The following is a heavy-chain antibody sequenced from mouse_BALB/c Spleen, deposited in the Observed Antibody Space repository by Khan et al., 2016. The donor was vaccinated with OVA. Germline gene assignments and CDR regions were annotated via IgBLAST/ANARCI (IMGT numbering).Heavy chain of an antibody. Sequence: LQQPGPELVRPGASVKLSCKASGYTFTSYWMHWVKQRPGQGLEWIGDIYPGSGSTNYDEKFKSKATLNVDTSYSPAYMKHSSLTSEDSAVXFSTRWRYWFAYWGQGTLVTVSS. CDR2: IYPGSGST. V-gene: IGHV1S22*01. CDR1: GYTFTSYW. J-gene: IGHJ3*01. CDR3: TRWRYWFAY.